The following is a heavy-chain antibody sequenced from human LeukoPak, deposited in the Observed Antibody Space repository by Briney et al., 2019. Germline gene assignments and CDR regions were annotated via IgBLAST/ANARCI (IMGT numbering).Heavy chain of an antibody. V-gene: IGHV3-66*01. CDR1: GFNVSNNY. D-gene: IGHD4-17*01. CDR3: ARDLRYGDHLGYFDH. Sequence: GGSLRLSCAASGFNVSNNYMSWVRQAPGKGLEWVSVIYSGEKTYYTDSAKGRFTRSSNSSKNTMYLQMNGLRAEGTAIDYCARDLRYGDHLGYFDHWGQGTLVTVSS. CDR2: IYSGEKT. J-gene: IGHJ4*02.